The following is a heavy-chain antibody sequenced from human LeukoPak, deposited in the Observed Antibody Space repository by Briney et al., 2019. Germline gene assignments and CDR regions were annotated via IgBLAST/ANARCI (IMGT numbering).Heavy chain of an antibody. J-gene: IGHJ4*02. CDR3: ARRYYYDSSGRDPFDC. D-gene: IGHD3-22*01. V-gene: IGHV4-39*01. Sequence: KPSETLSLTCTVSGGSISSSSYYWVWIRQPPGKGLQWIESIYYSGNTYYNPSLKSRVSISLDTSKNQFSLKLSSVTAADTAVYYCARRYYYDSSGRDPFDCWGQGTLVTVSS. CDR2: IYYSGNT. CDR1: GGSISSSSYY.